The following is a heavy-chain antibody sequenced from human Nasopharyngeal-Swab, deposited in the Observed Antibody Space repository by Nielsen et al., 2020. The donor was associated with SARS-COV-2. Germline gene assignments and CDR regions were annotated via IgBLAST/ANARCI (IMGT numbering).Heavy chain of an antibody. Sequence: ASVKVSCKASGYTFTSYDINWVRQATGQGLEWMGWMNPNSGNTGYAQKFQGRVTMTRNTSISTAYMELSSLRSDDTAVYYCARGHMRSGLLTHYYFDYWGQGTLVTVSS. CDR1: GYTFTSYD. D-gene: IGHD4/OR15-4a*01. V-gene: IGHV1-8*01. CDR3: ARGHMRSGLLTHYYFDY. J-gene: IGHJ4*02. CDR2: MNPNSGNT.